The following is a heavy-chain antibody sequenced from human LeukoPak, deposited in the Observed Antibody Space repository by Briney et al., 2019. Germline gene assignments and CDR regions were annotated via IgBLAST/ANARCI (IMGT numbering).Heavy chain of an antibody. CDR1: GFTFSSYS. J-gene: IGHJ3*02. CDR2: ISSSSSYI. V-gene: IGHV3-21*01. Sequence: GGSLRLSCAASGFTFSSYSMNWVRQAPGKGLEWVSSISSSSSYIYYADSVKGRFTISRDNAKNSLYLQMNSLRADDTAVYYCARTLLEWLLLDAFDIWGQGTMVTVSS. D-gene: IGHD3-3*01. CDR3: ARTLLEWLLLDAFDI.